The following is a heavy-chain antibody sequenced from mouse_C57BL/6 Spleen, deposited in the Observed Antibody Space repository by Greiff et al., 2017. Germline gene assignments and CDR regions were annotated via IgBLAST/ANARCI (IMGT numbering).Heavy chain of an antibody. CDR1: GYAFSSYW. V-gene: IGHV1-80*01. CDR2: IYPGEGDT. Sequence: LVESGAELVKPGASVKISCKASGYAFSSYWMNWVKQRPGKGLEWIGQIYPGEGDTNYNGKFKGKATMTADKSSSTAYMQRSSLTSEDSAVYFCARSGRAYYFDYWGQGTTLTVSS. CDR3: ARSGRAYYFDY. J-gene: IGHJ2*01. D-gene: IGHD4-1*01.